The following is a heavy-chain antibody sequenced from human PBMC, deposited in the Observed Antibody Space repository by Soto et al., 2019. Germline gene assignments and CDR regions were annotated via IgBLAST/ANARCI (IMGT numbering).Heavy chain of an antibody. CDR3: ANGWELWGEFDY. J-gene: IGHJ4*02. D-gene: IGHD1-26*01. Sequence: QVQLVQSGAEVKKPGASVKVSCKASGYTFTSYYMHWVRQAPGQGLEWMGIINPSGGSTSYAQKFQGRVTMTRDTSTSTVYMELGSLRSEDTAVYYCANGWELWGEFDYWGQGTLVTVSS. CDR2: INPSGGST. V-gene: IGHV1-46*01. CDR1: GYTFTSYY.